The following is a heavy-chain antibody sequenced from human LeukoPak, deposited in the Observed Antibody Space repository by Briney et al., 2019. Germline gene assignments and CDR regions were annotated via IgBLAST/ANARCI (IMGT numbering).Heavy chain of an antibody. V-gene: IGHV3-23*01. CDR2: VSGSGDST. CDR3: AKSARPGYTYGFGSDH. J-gene: IGHJ4*02. Sequence: GGTLRLSCAASGFSFSNYGMNWVRQAPGRGLDWVSAVSGSGDSTYYADSVKGRFTISRDNSNNTLHLQMNSLRADDTAVYYCAKSARPGYTYGFGSDHWGQGTLVTVSS. CDR1: GFSFSNYG. D-gene: IGHD2-8*01.